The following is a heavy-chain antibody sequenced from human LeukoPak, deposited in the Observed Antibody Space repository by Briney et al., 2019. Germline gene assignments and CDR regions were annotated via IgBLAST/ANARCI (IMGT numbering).Heavy chain of an antibody. CDR2: VYYTGST. CDR3: ARGRGVRGYSYGPRPYNWFDP. CDR1: GDFITAYY. Sequence: SETLSLTCSVSGDFITAYYWSWIRQPPGKGLEWIGYVYYTGSTDYNPSLRSRVTISLEMSKHQFSLNLTSVTAADTAVYYCARGRGVRGYSYGPRPYNWFDPWGQGTLVTVSS. V-gene: IGHV4-59*01. J-gene: IGHJ5*02. D-gene: IGHD5-18*01.